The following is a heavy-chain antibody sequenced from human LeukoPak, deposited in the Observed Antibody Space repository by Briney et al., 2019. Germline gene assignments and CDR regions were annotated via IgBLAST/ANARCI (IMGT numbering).Heavy chain of an antibody. J-gene: IGHJ4*02. D-gene: IGHD3-3*01. CDR2: IYYSGST. CDR1: GGSISDYY. CDR3: ANKYYDFWSGHFNVRGYYFDY. V-gene: IGHV4-59*05. Sequence: SETLSLTCAVSGGSISDYYWTWIRQPPGKGLEWIGSIYYSGSTYYNPSLKSRVTISVDTSKNQFSLKLSSVTAADTAVYYCANKYYDFWSGHFNVRGYYFDYWGQGTLVTVSS.